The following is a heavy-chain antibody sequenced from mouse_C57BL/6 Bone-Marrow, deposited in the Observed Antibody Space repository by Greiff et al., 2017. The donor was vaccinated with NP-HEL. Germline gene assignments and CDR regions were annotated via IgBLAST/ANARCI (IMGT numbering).Heavy chain of an antibody. Sequence: VQLKESGPELVKPGASVKISCKASGYSFTGYYMNWVKQSPEKSLEWIGEINPSTGGTTYNQKFKAKATLTVDKSSSTAYMQLKSLTSEDSAVYYCARFYYGYDCDYWGQGTTLTVSS. V-gene: IGHV1-42*01. CDR1: GYSFTGYY. CDR2: INPSTGGT. CDR3: ARFYYGYDCDY. D-gene: IGHD2-2*01. J-gene: IGHJ2*01.